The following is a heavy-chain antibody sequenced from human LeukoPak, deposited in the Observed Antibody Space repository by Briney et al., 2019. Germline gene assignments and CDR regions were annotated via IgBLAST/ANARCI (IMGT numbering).Heavy chain of an antibody. V-gene: IGHV3-53*01. CDR2: IYSGGST. CDR1: GFTVSSNY. J-gene: IGHJ4*02. Sequence: GGSLRLSCAASGFTVSSNYMSWVRQAPGKGLEWFSVIYSGGSTYYADSVKGRFTISRDNSKNTLYLQMNSLRAEDTAVYYCAREVRRHGSGSPIDYWGQGTLVTVSS. D-gene: IGHD3-10*01. CDR3: AREVRRHGSGSPIDY.